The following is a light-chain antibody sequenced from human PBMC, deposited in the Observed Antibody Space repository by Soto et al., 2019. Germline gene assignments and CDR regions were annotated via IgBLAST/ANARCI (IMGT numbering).Light chain of an antibody. J-gene: IGKJ1*01. CDR3: QQYNNWPPWT. CDR2: GAS. V-gene: IGKV3-15*01. CDR1: QSVTSN. Sequence: EIVMTQSPASLSVAPGERSTLSWRASQSVTSNLAWYQQKPGQAPRLLIYGASTRATGIPARFSGSGFGTEFTLTISSLQSEDFAVYYCQQYNNWPPWTFGQGTKVDIK.